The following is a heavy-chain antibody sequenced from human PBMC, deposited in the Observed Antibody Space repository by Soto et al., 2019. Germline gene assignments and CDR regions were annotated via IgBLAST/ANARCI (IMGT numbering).Heavy chain of an antibody. CDR3: ARGIVVVPAAKLGWFHY. D-gene: IGHD2-2*01. V-gene: IGHV4-39*01. CDR1: GGSISSSSYY. CDR2: IYYSGST. J-gene: IGHJ5*01. Sequence: QLQLQESGPGLVKPSETLSPTCTVSGGSISSSSYYWGWIRQPPGKALEWIGSIYYSGSTYYNPSLKSRVTISVATSKNQLALNLISVTAADTTVYYCARGIVVVPAAKLGWFHYLGNGTLVTFSS.